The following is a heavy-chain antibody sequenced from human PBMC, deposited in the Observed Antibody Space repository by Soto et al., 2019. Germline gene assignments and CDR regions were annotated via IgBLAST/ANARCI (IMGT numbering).Heavy chain of an antibody. CDR1: GHTFKKTG. D-gene: IGHD3-16*01. CDR2: IDADNGDT. J-gene: IGHJ4*01. CDR3: VVCPGIQTGGTCLDF. Sequence: QIQVLQSGPEVRKPGTSVKVSCKASGHTFKKTGFSWVRQSLGQGLEWMGWIDADNGDTKYAQKSLDRVTLTTDPDKRTAYVGMRALRSDNSAVYFCVVCPGIQTGGTCLDFWGQGTLVTVSS. V-gene: IGHV1-18*04.